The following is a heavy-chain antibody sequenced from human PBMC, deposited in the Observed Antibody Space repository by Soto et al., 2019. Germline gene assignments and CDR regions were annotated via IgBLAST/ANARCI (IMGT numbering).Heavy chain of an antibody. CDR2: FYYSGST. D-gene: IGHD2-15*01. CDR3: AREVANSSGGSCLTNFDY. V-gene: IGHV4-39*07. J-gene: IGHJ4*02. Sequence: SETLSLTCTVSGGSVSSSGYYWGWIRQPPGKGLEWIGSFYYSGSTYYNPSLKSRVTISVDASKNQFSLKLSSVTAADTAVYYCAREVANSSGGSCLTNFDYWGQGTLVTVSS. CDR1: GGSVSSSGYY.